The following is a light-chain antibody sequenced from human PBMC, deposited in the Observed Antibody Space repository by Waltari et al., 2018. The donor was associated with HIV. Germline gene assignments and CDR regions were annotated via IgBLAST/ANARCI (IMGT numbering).Light chain of an antibody. J-gene: IGKJ2*01. Sequence: DIQMTQSPSSLSSSVGDRVTITCRTSQSISSYLNWYQQKPGKAPKLLIYAGSSWQIEVPSRFGSNGSGTDFTHTNSSLQPEDFATYYCQQSYSTPPMYTLGQGTKLEIK. CDR3: QQSYSTPPMYT. V-gene: IGKV1-39*01. CDR1: QSISSY. CDR2: AGS.